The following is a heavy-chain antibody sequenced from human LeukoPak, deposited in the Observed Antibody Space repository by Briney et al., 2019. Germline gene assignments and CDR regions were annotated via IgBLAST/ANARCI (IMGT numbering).Heavy chain of an antibody. Sequence: PSETLSLTCAVSGGSISSSNWWSWVRQPPGKGLEWIGEIYHSGSTNYNPSLKSRVTISVDKSKNQFSLKLSSVTAADTAVYYCARGGTYSGSYCGYWGQGTLVTVSS. J-gene: IGHJ4*02. CDR3: ARGGTYSGSYCGY. V-gene: IGHV4-4*02. D-gene: IGHD1-26*01. CDR2: IYHSGST. CDR1: GGSISSSNW.